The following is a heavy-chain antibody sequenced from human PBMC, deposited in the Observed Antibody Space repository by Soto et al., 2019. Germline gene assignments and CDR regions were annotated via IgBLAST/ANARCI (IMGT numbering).Heavy chain of an antibody. J-gene: IGHJ4*02. CDR1: GGSISSSNW. D-gene: IGHD2-15*01. CDR2: IYHSGST. CDR3: ARLQWGYCSGGSCYFLPGIDY. V-gene: IGHV4-4*02. Sequence: SETLSLTCAVSGGSISSSNWWSWVRQPPGKGLEWIGEIYHSGSTNYNPSLKSRVTISVDKSKNQFSLKLSSVTAADTAVYYCARLQWGYCSGGSCYFLPGIDYWGQG.